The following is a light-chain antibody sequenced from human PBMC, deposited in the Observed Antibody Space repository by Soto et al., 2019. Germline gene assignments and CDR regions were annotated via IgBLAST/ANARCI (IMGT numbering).Light chain of an antibody. V-gene: IGKV1-13*02. Sequence: AIQVAQSPSSLSASVGDRVTITCRASQDIRGGFAWYQQKPGKAPRLLIFDVSTLETGVPSRFSGGGSGTDFTLTISSLQPEDFGTYYCQQFNSYPTTFGHGTRLEIK. CDR1: QDIRGG. J-gene: IGKJ5*01. CDR3: QQFNSYPTT. CDR2: DVS.